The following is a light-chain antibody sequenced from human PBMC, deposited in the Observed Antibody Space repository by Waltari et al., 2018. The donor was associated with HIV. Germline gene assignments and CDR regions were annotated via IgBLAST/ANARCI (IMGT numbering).Light chain of an antibody. J-gene: IGKJ2*01. CDR1: QNIRSY. CDR2: AAS. Sequence: DIQMTQSPPSLPASVGDRVTFTCRASQNIRSYLNWYQLKPGKAPKLLIYAASTLQSGVPSRFSGGASGTDFTLTITSLQPEDFSTYYCQQSYDAPYTFGQGTKLEIK. CDR3: QQSYDAPYT. V-gene: IGKV1-39*01.